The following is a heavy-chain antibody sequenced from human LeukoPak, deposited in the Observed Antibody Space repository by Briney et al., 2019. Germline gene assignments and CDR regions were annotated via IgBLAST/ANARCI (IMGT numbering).Heavy chain of an antibody. CDR3: ARKYSSGWPN. D-gene: IGHD6-19*01. J-gene: IGHJ4*02. CDR1: GSSFTTYW. V-gene: IGHV5-51*01. Sequence: GESLKISCQGPGSSFTTYWIGWVRQMPGKGLEWMGIIYPGDADTRYSTSFQGQVTISADKSINTAYLQWSSLKASDTAMYYCARKYSSGWPNWGQGTLVTVSS. CDR2: IYPGDADT.